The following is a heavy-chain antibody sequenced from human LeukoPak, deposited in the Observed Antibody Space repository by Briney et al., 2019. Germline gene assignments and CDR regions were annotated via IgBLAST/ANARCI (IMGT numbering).Heavy chain of an antibody. D-gene: IGHD3-9*01. Sequence: VRQAPDKGLEWVAMISHHGSNEYYADSVKGRFTISRDNSKNTVYLQMNNPRVEDTAIYYCARVHDTTGYYHYFDSWGQGTLVTVSS. J-gene: IGHJ4*02. CDR3: ARVHDTTGYYHYFDS. CDR2: ISHHGSNE. V-gene: IGHV3-30*03.